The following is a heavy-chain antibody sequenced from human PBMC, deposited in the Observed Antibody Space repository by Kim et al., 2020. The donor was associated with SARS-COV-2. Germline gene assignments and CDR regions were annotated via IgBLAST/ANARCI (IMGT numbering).Heavy chain of an antibody. V-gene: IGHV1-69*13. Sequence: SVKVSCKASGGTFSSYAISWVRQAPGQGLEWMGGIIPIFGTANYAQKFQGRVTITADESTSTAYMELSSLRSEDTAVYYCARAQTIDDYYDSSGYYYVSLDYWGQGTLVTVSS. CDR3: ARAQTIDDYYDSSGYYYVSLDY. J-gene: IGHJ4*02. CDR2: IIPIFGTA. CDR1: GGTFSSYA. D-gene: IGHD3-22*01.